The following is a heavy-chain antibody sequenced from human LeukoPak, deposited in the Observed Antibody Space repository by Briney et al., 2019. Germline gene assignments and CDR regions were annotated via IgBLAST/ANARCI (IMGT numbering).Heavy chain of an antibody. CDR3: ATDSGHSFSY. CDR2: IYSDVSAT. J-gene: IGHJ3*01. CDR1: GFTFNTAW. V-gene: IGHV3-74*03. Sequence: GGSLRLSCAAPGFTFNTAWMHWVRQAPGKGLVWVSRIYSDVSATTYAEFVKCRFTISRDNAKNTLYLQVNSLRIEDTAVYYCATDSGHSFSYWGQGTRVTVSA. D-gene: IGHD3-16*01.